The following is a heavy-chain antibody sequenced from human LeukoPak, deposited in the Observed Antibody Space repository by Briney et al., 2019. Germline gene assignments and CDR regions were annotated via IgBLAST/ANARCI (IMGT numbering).Heavy chain of an antibody. V-gene: IGHV4-39*07. J-gene: IGHJ6*03. CDR3: ARSKGYYYYMDV. CDR1: GGSISSSSYY. CDR2: IYYSGST. Sequence: SETLSLTCTVSGGSISSSSYYWGWIRQPPGKGLEWIGSIYYSGSTYYNPSLKSRVTISVDTSKNQFSLKLSSVTAADTAVYYCARSKGYYYYMDVWGKGTTVTVSS.